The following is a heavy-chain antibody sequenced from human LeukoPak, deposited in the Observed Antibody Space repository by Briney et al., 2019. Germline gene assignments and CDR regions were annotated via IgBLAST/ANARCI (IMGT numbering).Heavy chain of an antibody. CDR3: ARQQRIRHCSEGVCTEGYYFDY. V-gene: IGHV3-23*01. CDR1: GFAFNMFA. D-gene: IGHD2-15*01. CDR2: LSRGGSTT. Sequence: PGGSLRLSCAGTGFAFNMFAIDWVRQAPGKGLEWASGLSRGGSTTNYADSVKGRFTISRDKSQNSVFLQLNSLRPEDTAVYYCARQQRIRHCSEGVCTEGYYFDYWGQGTLVTVSS. J-gene: IGHJ4*02.